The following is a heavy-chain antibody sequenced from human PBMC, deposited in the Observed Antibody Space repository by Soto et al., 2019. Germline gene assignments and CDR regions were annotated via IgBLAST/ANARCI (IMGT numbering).Heavy chain of an antibody. CDR1: GFTVSSNY. CDR2: IYSGGST. Sequence: GGSLRLSCAASGFTVSSNYMSWVRQAPGKGLEWVSVIYSGGSTYYADSVKGRFTISRDNSKNTLYLQMNSLRAEDTAVYYCARDGRLWFGELLEHPNAFDIWGQGTMVTVSS. J-gene: IGHJ3*02. CDR3: ARDGRLWFGELLEHPNAFDI. D-gene: IGHD3-10*01. V-gene: IGHV3-66*01.